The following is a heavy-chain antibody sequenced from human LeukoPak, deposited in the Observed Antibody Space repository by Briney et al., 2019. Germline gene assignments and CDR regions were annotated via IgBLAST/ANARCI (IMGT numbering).Heavy chain of an antibody. V-gene: IGHV4-61*01. CDR2: VYHTGST. J-gene: IGHJ5*02. D-gene: IGHD6-19*01. CDR1: GDPVSRGSYY. Sequence: PSETPSLTCTVSGDPVSRGSYYWSWIRQPPGKELEWLGHVYHTGSTNYNPSLKSRVPISVDTSKNEFHMKMTSVTAADTALYYCARGFASGWDSRYDPWGQGTLVTV. CDR3: ARGFASGWDSRYDP.